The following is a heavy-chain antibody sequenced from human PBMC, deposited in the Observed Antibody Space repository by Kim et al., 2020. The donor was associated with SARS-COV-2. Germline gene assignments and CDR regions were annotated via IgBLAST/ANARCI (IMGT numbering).Heavy chain of an antibody. CDR2: INTNTGNP. CDR3: ASSGEVPAAIPYYYYYGMDV. V-gene: IGHV7-4-1*02. CDR1: GYTFTSYA. Sequence: ASVKVSCKASGYTFTSYAMNWVRQAPGQGLEWMGWINTNTGNPTYAQGFTGRFVFSLDTSVSTAYLQISSLKAEDTAVYYCASSGEVPAAIPYYYYYGMDVWGQGTTVTVSS. J-gene: IGHJ6*02. D-gene: IGHD2-2*02.